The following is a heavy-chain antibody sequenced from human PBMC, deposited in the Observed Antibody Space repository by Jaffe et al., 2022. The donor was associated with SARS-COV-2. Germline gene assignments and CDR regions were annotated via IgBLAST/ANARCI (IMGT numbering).Heavy chain of an antibody. CDR2: INHSGST. CDR1: GGSFSGYY. Sequence: QVQLQQWGAGLLKPSETLSLTCAVYGGSFSGYYWSWIRQPPGKGLEWIGEINHSGSTNYNPSLKSRVTISVDTSKNQFSLKLSSVTAADTAVYYCAEQKYDFWSGYYPRGGMDVWGQGTTVTVSS. CDR3: AEQKYDFWSGYYPRGGMDV. V-gene: IGHV4-34*01. J-gene: IGHJ6*02. D-gene: IGHD3-3*01.